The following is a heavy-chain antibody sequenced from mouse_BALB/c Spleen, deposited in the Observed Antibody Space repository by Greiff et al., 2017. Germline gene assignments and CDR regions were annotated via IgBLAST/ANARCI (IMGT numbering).Heavy chain of an antibody. Sequence: EVKLMESGGGLVKPGGSLKLSCAASGFTFSSYAMSWVRQSPEKRLEWVAEISSGGSYTYYPDTVTGRFTISRDNAKNTLYLEMSSLRSEDTAMYYCAREGSSRAMDYWGQGTTLTVSS. CDR1: GFTFSSYA. V-gene: IGHV5-9-4*01. D-gene: IGHD3-1*01. CDR2: ISSGGSYT. J-gene: IGHJ2*01. CDR3: AREGSSRAMDY.